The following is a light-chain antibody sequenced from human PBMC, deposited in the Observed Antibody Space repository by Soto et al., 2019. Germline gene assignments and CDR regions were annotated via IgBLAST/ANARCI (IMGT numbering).Light chain of an antibody. J-gene: IGKJ2*01. Sequence: EIVLTQSPATLSLSPGERATLSCRASQSVSSYLAWYQQKPGQAPRLLMYGASTRPSGIPARFTGGGSGTDFTLTITSLQSEDFAVYYCQQYDSYMYAFGQGTKVDIK. CDR1: QSVSSY. V-gene: IGKV3-15*01. CDR3: QQYDSYMYA. CDR2: GAS.